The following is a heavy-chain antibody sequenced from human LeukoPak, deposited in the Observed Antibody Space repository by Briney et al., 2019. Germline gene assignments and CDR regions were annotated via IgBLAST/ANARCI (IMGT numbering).Heavy chain of an antibody. CDR1: GFTFSDYY. D-gene: IGHD3-22*01. Sequence: KPGGSLRLSCAASGFTFSDYYMSWIRQAPGKGLEWVGRIKSRSDGGTTDYASPVKGRFTISRDDSKNTLYLQMNSLKIEDTAVYYCTAYYDSSGRIDYWGQGTLVTVSS. J-gene: IGHJ4*02. CDR2: IKSRSDGGTT. CDR3: TAYYDSSGRIDY. V-gene: IGHV3-15*01.